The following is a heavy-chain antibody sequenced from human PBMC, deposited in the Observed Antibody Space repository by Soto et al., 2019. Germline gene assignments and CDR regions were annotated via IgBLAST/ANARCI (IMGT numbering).Heavy chain of an antibody. CDR1: GGTFSSYA. CDR3: ASAYCGGDCYIYWFDP. J-gene: IGHJ5*02. CDR2: IIPIFGTA. D-gene: IGHD2-21*02. V-gene: IGHV1-69*13. Sequence: ASVKVSCKASGGTFSSYAIRWVRQAPGQGLEWMGGIIPIFGTANYAQKFQGRVTITADESTSTAYMELSSLRSEDTAVYYCASAYCGGDCYIYWFDPWGQGTLVTVSS.